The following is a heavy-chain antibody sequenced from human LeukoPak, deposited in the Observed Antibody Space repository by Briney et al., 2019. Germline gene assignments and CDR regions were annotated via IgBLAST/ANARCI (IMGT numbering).Heavy chain of an antibody. CDR2: INPSGGST. D-gene: IGHD3-22*01. Sequence: ASAKVSCKASGYTFTSYYMHWVRQAPGQGLEWMGLINPSGGSTSYAQKFQGRVTMTRDMSTSTVYMELSSLRSEDTAVYYCARGPYYYDSSGYSNPSWGDYWGQGTLVTVSS. V-gene: IGHV1-46*01. J-gene: IGHJ4*02. CDR3: ARGPYYYDSSGYSNPSWGDY. CDR1: GYTFTSYY.